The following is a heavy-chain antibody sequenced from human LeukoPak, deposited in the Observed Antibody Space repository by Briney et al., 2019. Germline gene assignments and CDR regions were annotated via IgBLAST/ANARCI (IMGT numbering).Heavy chain of an antibody. V-gene: IGHV4-39*01. CDR1: GGSISSSSYY. J-gene: IGHJ3*02. Sequence: KPSETLSLTCTVSGGSISSSSYYLGWIRQPPGKGLEWIGSIYYSGSTYYNPSLKSRVTISVDTSKNQFSLKLSSVTAADTAVYYCARPRNLYYDSGGLSAFDIWGQGTMVTVSS. D-gene: IGHD3-22*01. CDR2: IYYSGST. CDR3: ARPRNLYYDSGGLSAFDI.